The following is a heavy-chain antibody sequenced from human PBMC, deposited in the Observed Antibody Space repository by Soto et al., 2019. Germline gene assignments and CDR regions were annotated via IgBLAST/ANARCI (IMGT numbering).Heavy chain of an antibody. CDR1: GFTFSSYA. V-gene: IGHV3-23*01. CDR3: AKPPDYNWNDY. CDR2: VSGSGGST. D-gene: IGHD1-20*01. J-gene: IGHJ4*02. Sequence: EVQLLESGGGLVQPGGSLRLSCAASGFTFSSYAMSWVRQAPGKGLEWISAVSGSGGSTYYALSVKGRFTISRDNSKDTLYLQMNNLRAEDTAVYYCAKPPDYNWNDYWGQGTLVTVSS.